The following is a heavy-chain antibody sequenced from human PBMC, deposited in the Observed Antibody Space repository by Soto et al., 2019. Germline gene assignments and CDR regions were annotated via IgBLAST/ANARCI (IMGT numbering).Heavy chain of an antibody. CDR3: SPSLDY. Sequence: QSGGSLRLSCAASGFSFSSYWMDWVRQAPGKGLEWVANINQDGSEKHYVASVKGRFTISRDNAKNSLYLQMSSLTAEDSALYYCSPSLDYWGQGALVTVSS. J-gene: IGHJ4*02. CDR1: GFSFSSYW. V-gene: IGHV3-7*01. CDR2: INQDGSEK.